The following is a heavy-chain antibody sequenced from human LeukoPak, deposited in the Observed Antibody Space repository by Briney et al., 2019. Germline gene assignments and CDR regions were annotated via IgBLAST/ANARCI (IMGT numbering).Heavy chain of an antibody. D-gene: IGHD2-2*01. J-gene: IGHJ4*02. CDR3: ARDLAVVPAAHPFDY. CDR2: MNPNSGNT. CDR1: GYTFTGYD. V-gene: IGHV1-8*01. Sequence: VASVKVSCKASGYTFTGYDINWVRQATGQGLEWMGWMNPNSGNTGYAQKFQGRVTMTRNTSISTAYMELSSLRSEDTAVYYCARDLAVVPAAHPFDYWGQGTLVTVSS.